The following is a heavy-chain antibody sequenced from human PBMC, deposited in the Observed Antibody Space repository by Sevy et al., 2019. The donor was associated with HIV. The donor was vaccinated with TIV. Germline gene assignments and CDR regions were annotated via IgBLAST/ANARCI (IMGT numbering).Heavy chain of an antibody. CDR3: ARDCSSTSCLWGLDV. V-gene: IGHV3-48*03. Sequence: GGSLRLSCTASGFPFGSYEMNWVRQAPGKGLEWVSYISNSGSAKYYSDSVRGRFTISRDNAKNSLYLQMNSLRAEDTALYYCARDCSSTSCLWGLDVWGQGTTVTVSS. J-gene: IGHJ6*02. CDR2: ISNSGSAK. CDR1: GFPFGSYE. D-gene: IGHD2-2*01.